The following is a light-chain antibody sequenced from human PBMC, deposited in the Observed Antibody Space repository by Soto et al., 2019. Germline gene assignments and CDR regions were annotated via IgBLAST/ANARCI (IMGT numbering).Light chain of an antibody. CDR2: AAS. J-gene: IGKJ5*01. V-gene: IGKV1-9*01. Sequence: DIQLTQSPSFLSASPGDRVTITCRASQGIRSYLAWYQQSPGRAPKLLMYAASTLQSGVPSRFSGSGSGTEFTPTISSLQPEDFATYYCQQLNTFPITLGQGTRLEIK. CDR1: QGIRSY. CDR3: QQLNTFPIT.